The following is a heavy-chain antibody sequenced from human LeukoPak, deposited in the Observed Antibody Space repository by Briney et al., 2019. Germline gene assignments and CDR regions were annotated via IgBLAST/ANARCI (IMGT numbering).Heavy chain of an antibody. CDR2: INRDGSEK. CDR3: ARPSTDIIVEAGMDV. CDR1: GFIFSNFW. D-gene: IGHD2-2*01. J-gene: IGHJ6*02. Sequence: GGSLRLSCAGSGFIFSNFWMGWARQGPGKGLQWVASINRDGSEKHPVDSVKGRFTISRDNAKNTLYLQMNSLRAEDTAVYYCARPSTDIIVEAGMDVWGQGTTVTVSS. V-gene: IGHV3-7*01.